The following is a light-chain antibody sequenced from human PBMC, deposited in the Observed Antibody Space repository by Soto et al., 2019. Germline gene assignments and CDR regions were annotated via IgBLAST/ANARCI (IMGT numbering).Light chain of an antibody. CDR1: QSLVNSEGNTF. Sequence: DVVLTQSPVSLPVTLGQPASISCSSSQSLVNSEGNTFLNWFQQRPDQSPRRLIYKVSERDSGVPDRFSGSGSGTDFTLKISRVEAEDVGLYYCMQGTYWPPWTFGQGTKVEIK. CDR2: KVS. V-gene: IGKV2-30*01. J-gene: IGKJ1*01. CDR3: MQGTYWPPWT.